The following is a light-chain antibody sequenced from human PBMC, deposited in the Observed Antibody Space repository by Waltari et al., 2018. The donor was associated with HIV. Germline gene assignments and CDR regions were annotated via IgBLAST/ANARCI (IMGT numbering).Light chain of an antibody. Sequence: QSVLTQPPSASGTPGQRVTISCSGSSSNIGSNYVYWYQQLPGTAPKLLIYRNNQGPSGVPDRFSGSKSGTSASLAISGLRSEDEADYYCAAWDDSLSVVYVFGTGTKVTVL. CDR3: AAWDDSLSVVYV. CDR1: SSNIGSNY. V-gene: IGLV1-47*01. J-gene: IGLJ1*01. CDR2: RNN.